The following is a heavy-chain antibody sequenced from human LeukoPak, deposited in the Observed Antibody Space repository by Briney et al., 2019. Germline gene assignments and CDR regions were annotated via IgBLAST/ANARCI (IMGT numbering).Heavy chain of an antibody. Sequence: PSETLSLTCTVSGVSISSYYWSWIRQPPGKGLEWIGYIYYSGSTNYNPSLKSRVTISVDTSKNQFSLKLSSVTAADTAVYYCARIASTYQLLYYFDYWGQGTLVTVSS. V-gene: IGHV4-59*01. CDR2: IYYSGST. CDR3: ARIASTYQLLYYFDY. CDR1: GVSISSYY. D-gene: IGHD2-2*01. J-gene: IGHJ4*02.